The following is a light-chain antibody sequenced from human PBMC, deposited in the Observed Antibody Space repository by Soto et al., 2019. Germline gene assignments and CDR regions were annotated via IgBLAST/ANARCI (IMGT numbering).Light chain of an antibody. V-gene: IGLV2-14*03. Sequence: QSALTQPASVSGSPGKSITISCTGTSSDVGGYNYVCWYQHHPGKAPKLMIYDVTNRPSGVSNRFFGSKSGNTASLTISGLQAEDEADYYCSSYTSSSTVVFGGGTKLSVL. J-gene: IGLJ2*01. CDR1: SSDVGGYNY. CDR2: DVT. CDR3: SSYTSSSTVV.